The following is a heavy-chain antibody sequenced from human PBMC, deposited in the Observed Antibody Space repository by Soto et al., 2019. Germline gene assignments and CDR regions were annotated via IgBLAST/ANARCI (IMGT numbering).Heavy chain of an antibody. CDR3: ARDPPYYDSSGYYYWFDP. CDR1: GFTFSSYW. J-gene: IGHJ5*02. CDR2: IKQDGSEK. D-gene: IGHD3-22*01. V-gene: IGHV3-7*03. Sequence: GGSLRLSCAASGFTFSSYWMSWVRQAPGKGLEWVANIKQDGSEKYYVDSVKGRFTISRDNAKNSLYLPMNSLRAEDTAVYYSARDPPYYDSSGYYYWFDPWGQGTLVTVSS.